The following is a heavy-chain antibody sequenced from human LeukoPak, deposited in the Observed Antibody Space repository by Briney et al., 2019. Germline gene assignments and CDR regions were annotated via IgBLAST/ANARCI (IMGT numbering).Heavy chain of an antibody. D-gene: IGHD3-22*01. CDR1: GFTFDDYA. CDR2: ISWNSENI. Sequence: GGSLRLSCAASGFTFDDYAMHWVRLDPGKGLEWVSGISWNSENIGYADSVKGRFTISRDNAKNSLYLQMNSLRAEDTAVYYCARDWGYYYDSSGSPTTWHAFDIWGQGTMVTVSS. CDR3: ARDWGYYYDSSGSPTTWHAFDI. V-gene: IGHV3-9*01. J-gene: IGHJ3*02.